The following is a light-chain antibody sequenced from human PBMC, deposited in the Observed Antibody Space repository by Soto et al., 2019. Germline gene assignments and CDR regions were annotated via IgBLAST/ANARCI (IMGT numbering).Light chain of an antibody. CDR3: SSYAGYNRGV. CDR1: SSDVGGYNY. J-gene: IGLJ2*01. CDR2: EVS. Sequence: QFVLTQPPSASGSPGQSVTISCTGTSSDVGGYNYVSWYQQHPGKAPKLMIYEVSKRPSGVPDRFSGSKSGNTASLTVSGLQAEDEADYYCSSYAGYNRGVFGGGTKLTVL. V-gene: IGLV2-8*01.